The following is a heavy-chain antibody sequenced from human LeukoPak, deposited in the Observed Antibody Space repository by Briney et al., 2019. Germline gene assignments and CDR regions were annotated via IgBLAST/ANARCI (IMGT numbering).Heavy chain of an antibody. CDR2: ISGSNSTI. CDR3: ASGPYDSSGYYYG. D-gene: IGHD3-22*01. CDR1: GFSFRSYS. J-gene: IGHJ4*02. V-gene: IGHV3-48*04. Sequence: PGGSLRLSCAASGFSFRSYSMNWVRQAPGKGLEWVSYISGSNSTIYYADSVKGRFTISRDNAKNSLYLQMNSLRAEDTAVYYCASGPYDSSGYYYGWGQGTLVTVPP.